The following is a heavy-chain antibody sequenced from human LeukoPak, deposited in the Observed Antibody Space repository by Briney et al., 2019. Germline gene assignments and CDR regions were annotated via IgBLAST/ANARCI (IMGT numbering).Heavy chain of an antibody. D-gene: IGHD3-3*01. CDR2: VSPPGGGT. V-gene: IGHV3-23*01. J-gene: IGHJ6*03. CDR3: ALRGYYDFRRDYYYYMDV. CDR1: GFTFSNHG. Sequence: PGGSLRPSCAASGFTFSNHGMNWVRQAPGKGLEWLSGVSPPGGGTYYADSVKGRFTISRDNSKNTLYLQMNSLRAEDTAVYYCALRGYYDFRRDYYYYMDVWGKGTTVTVSS.